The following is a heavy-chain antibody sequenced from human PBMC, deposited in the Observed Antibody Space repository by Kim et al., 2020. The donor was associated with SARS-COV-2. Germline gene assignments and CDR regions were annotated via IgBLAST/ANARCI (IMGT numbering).Heavy chain of an antibody. Sequence: GGSLKLSCSASGFTFSRYPMHWVRQAPGKGLEYVATISTNEGLTYYTDAVKGRFTISRDNSKNTLYLQMTSLRPEDTAVYYCGRSTSSQPVDYWGQGTLVTVSS. CDR2: ISTNEGLT. D-gene: IGHD6-6*01. J-gene: IGHJ4*02. CDR1: GFTFSRYP. CDR3: GRSTSSQPVDY. V-gene: IGHV3-64D*06.